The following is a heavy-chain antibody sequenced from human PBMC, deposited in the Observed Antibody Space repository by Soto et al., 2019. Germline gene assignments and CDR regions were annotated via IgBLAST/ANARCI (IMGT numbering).Heavy chain of an antibody. V-gene: IGHV2-5*02. D-gene: IGHD3-3*01. CDR1: GFSLTTSGVG. Sequence: QITLNESGPTVVRPTETLTLTCRFSGFSLTTSGVGVGWIRQSPGKAPEWLALIYWDDDKRYSASLKSRLTITKDTSKNQVVLTVSDLDPTDTATYYCAHRVLRTVFGLVTTTAIYFDFWGQGTPSPSPQ. CDR2: IYWDDDK. CDR3: AHRVLRTVFGLVTTTAIYFDF. J-gene: IGHJ4*02.